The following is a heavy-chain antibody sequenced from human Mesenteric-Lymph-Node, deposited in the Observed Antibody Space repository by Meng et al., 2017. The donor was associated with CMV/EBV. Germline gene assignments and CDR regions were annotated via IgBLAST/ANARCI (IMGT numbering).Heavy chain of an antibody. V-gene: IGHV4-39*07. CDR1: GGSISSSSYY. Sequence: GSLRLSCTVSGGSISSSSYYWGWIRQPPGKGLEWIGNIYYSGRTYYNPSLKSRVTISVDTSKNQFSLKLRSVTAADTAVYYCAREVVTYYATGGDAFDIWGQGTMVTVSS. J-gene: IGHJ3*02. CDR3: AREVVTYYATGGDAFDI. CDR2: IYYSGRT. D-gene: IGHD3-10*01.